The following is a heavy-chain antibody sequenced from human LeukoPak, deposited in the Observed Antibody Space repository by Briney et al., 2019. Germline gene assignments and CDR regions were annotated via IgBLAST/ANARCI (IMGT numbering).Heavy chain of an antibody. J-gene: IGHJ5*02. CDR2: NYSGST. V-gene: IGHV4-39*07. CDR1: GGSISTSSCY. D-gene: IGHD3-22*01. Sequence: SETLSLTCIVSGGSISTSSCYWDWVRQPPGKGLEWIGSNYSGSTYYSPSLKSRVTISVDTSKNQFSLKLSSVTAADTAVYYCAREPREYYDSSGYNWFDPWGQGTLVTVSS. CDR3: AREPREYYDSSGYNWFDP.